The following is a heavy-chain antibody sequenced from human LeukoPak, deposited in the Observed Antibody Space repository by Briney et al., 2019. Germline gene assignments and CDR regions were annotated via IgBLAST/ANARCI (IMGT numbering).Heavy chain of an antibody. CDR2: INPNSGGT. CDR3: ARGSDGGNSVRFYYYGMDV. D-gene: IGHD4-23*01. Sequence: GASVKVSCKASGYTFTGYYMHWVRRAPGQGLEWMGWINPNSGGTNYAQKFQGRVTMTRDTSISTAYMELSRLRSDDTAVYYCARGSDGGNSVRFYYYGMDVWGRGTTVTVSS. CDR1: GYTFTGYY. V-gene: IGHV1-2*02. J-gene: IGHJ6*02.